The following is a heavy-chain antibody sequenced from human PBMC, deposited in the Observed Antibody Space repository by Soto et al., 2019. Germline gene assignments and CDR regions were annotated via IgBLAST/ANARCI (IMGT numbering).Heavy chain of an antibody. CDR3: AKNRGYNYGVDAFDI. V-gene: IGHV3-30*18. CDR2: ISYDGSDK. CDR1: AFTFSSYG. D-gene: IGHD5-18*01. Sequence: QVQLVESGGGVVQPGRSLTLSCAASAFTFSSYGMHWVRQTPGKGLEWVAFISYDGSDKYYVDSVKGRFTISRDNSKNTLFLQMNSLRAEDPAVYYCAKNRGYNYGVDAFDIWGQGTMVTVSS. J-gene: IGHJ3*02.